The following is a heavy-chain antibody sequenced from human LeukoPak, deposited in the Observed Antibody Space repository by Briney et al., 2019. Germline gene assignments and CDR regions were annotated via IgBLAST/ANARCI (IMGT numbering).Heavy chain of an antibody. V-gene: IGHV4-31*03. CDR2: IYYTGTT. CDR1: GGSISSGYY. CDR3: ARGPSSYDYDF. D-gene: IGHD5-18*01. J-gene: IGHJ4*02. Sequence: SETLSLTCTVGGSISSGYYLSWIRLLPGKGLEWIGFIYYTGTTSYNPSLMSRITISVDTSKNQFSLELTSVTAADTAVYYCARGPSSYDYDFRGQGTLVTVSS.